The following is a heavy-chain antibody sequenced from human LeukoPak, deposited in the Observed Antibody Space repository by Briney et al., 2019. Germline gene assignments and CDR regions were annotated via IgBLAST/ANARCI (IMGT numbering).Heavy chain of an antibody. D-gene: IGHD6-13*01. V-gene: IGHV4-38-2*02. CDR3: ARDTSRYSSNWLFDY. J-gene: IGHJ4*02. CDR1: GYSISSGYY. CDR2: IYHSGST. Sequence: PSETLSLTCTVSGYSISSGYYWGGIRQPPAKGLEWIGSIYHSGSTYYNPSLKSRVTISVDTSKNQFSLKLSSVTDTATDVYYCARDTSRYSSNWLFDYWGQGTLVTVST.